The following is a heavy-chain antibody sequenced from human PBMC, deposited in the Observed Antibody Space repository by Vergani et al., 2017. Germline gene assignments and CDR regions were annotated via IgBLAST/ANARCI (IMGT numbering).Heavy chain of an antibody. CDR1: GGPISSYY. J-gene: IGHJ3*02. Sequence: QVQLQESGPGLVTPSEILSLTCTVSGGPISSYYWSWIRQPPGKGLEWIGYIYYRGSTNYNPSLKGRVTISVDTSKNQFSLRLSSLTAADTAVYYFARANVWGSPRGAFDIWGQGTMVTVSS. V-gene: IGHV4-59*01. CDR3: ARANVWGSPRGAFDI. CDR2: IYYRGST. D-gene: IGHD3-16*01.